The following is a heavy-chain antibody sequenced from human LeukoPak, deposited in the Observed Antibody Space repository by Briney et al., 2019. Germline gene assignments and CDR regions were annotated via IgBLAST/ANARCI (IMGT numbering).Heavy chain of an antibody. CDR1: GYSFTSYW. V-gene: IGHV5-51*01. CDR2: IYPGDSDT. Sequence: GESLKISCKGSGYSFTSYWIGRVRQMPGKGLEWMGIIYPGDSDTRYSPSFQGQVTISADKSISTAYLQWSSLKASDTAMYYCASPQNYDSSGYYVDYWGQGTLVTVSS. D-gene: IGHD3-22*01. J-gene: IGHJ4*02. CDR3: ASPQNYDSSGYYVDY.